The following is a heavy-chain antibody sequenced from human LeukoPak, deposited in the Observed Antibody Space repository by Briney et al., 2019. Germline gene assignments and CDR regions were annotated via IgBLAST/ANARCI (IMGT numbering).Heavy chain of an antibody. V-gene: IGHV1-46*01. CDR3: ARDYLDTAMEKFDY. D-gene: IGHD5-18*01. CDR2: INPSGGST. J-gene: IGHJ4*02. Sequence: ASVKVSCKASGYSFTGHYMHWVRQAPGQGLEWMGIINPSGGSTSYAQKFQGRVTMTRDMSTSTVYMELSSLRSEDTAVYYCARDYLDTAMEKFDYWGQGTLVTVSS. CDR1: GYSFTGHY.